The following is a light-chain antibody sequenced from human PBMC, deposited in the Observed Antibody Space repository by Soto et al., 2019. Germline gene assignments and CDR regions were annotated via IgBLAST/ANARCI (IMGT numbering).Light chain of an antibody. V-gene: IGKV3-11*01. CDR1: QSVSSY. J-gene: IGKJ2*01. CDR3: QQRSSWPQYA. CDR2: DVS. Sequence: EIVLTQSPATLSLSPGERATLSCRASQSVSSYLAWYQQKPGQAPRLLIYDVSNRATGIPARCSGSGSGAEVTLTSSSRQPEDLGGEDWQQRSSWPQYAVGQGNRLETK.